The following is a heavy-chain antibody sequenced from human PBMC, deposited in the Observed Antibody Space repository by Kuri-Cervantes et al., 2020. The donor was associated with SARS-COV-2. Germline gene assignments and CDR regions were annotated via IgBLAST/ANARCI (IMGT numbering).Heavy chain of an antibody. CDR2: ISSSSSTI. V-gene: IGHV3-48*04. CDR3: ARGAPYYIAVAGTNGDYFDY. D-gene: IGHD6-19*01. J-gene: IGHJ4*02. CDR1: GFTFSSYS. Sequence: GGSLRLSCAASGFTFSSYSMNWVRQAPGKGLEWVSYISSSSSTIYYADSVKGRFTISRDNAKNTLYLQMNSLRAEDTAVYYCARGAPYYIAVAGTNGDYFDYWGQGTLVTVSS.